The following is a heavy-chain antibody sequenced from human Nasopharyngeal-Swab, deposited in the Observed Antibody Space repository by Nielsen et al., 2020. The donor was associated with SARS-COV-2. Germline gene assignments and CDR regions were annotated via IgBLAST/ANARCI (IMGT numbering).Heavy chain of an antibody. CDR3: ARDHDFWSGYYSWFDP. J-gene: IGHJ5*02. V-gene: IGHV7-4-1*02. CDR1: GYTFTSYA. D-gene: IGHD3-3*01. Sequence: ASVKVSCKASGYTFTSYAMHWVRPAPGQGLEWMGWINTNTGNPTYAQGFTGRFVFSLDTSVSTAYLQISSLKAEDTAVYYCARDHDFWSGYYSWFDPWGQGTLVTVSS. CDR2: INTNTGNP.